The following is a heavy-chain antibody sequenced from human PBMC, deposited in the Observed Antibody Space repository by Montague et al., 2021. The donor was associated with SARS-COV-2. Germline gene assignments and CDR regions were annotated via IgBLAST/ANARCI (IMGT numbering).Heavy chain of an antibody. J-gene: IGHJ6*03. CDR3: ASSYYYGSGTYVYNYYMDV. Sequence: SETLSLTCTVSGGSVSSSPYYWGWIRQPPGRGLEWVGSISYSGRTYFSPSLKSRLTISVDSSENQFSLRLSSVTAADTAVYYCASSYYYGSGTYVYNYYMDVWGQGNKVPVSS. CDR2: ISYSGRT. CDR1: GGSVSSSPYY. V-gene: IGHV4-39*01. D-gene: IGHD3-10*01.